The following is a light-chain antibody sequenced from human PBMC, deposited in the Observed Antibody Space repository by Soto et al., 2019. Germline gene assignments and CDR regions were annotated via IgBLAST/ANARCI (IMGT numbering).Light chain of an antibody. Sequence: QSALTQPASVSGSPGQSITISCTGTSSDVGGYNYVSWYQQHPPKAPKLMIYDVSNRPSGVSDRFSGSKSGNTASLTTSGLQAEDEADYYCYSYTTSSTYVFGTGTKVTVL. V-gene: IGLV2-14*01. CDR2: DVS. CDR3: YSYTTSSTYV. CDR1: SSDVGGYNY. J-gene: IGLJ1*01.